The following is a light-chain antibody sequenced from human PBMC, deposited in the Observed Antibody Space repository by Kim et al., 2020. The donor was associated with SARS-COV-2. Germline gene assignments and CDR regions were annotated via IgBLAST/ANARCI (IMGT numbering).Light chain of an antibody. CDR3: CSYAGGSTSL. CDR2: EVS. V-gene: IGLV2-23*02. Sequence: QSALTQPASVSGSPGQSITISCTGTSSDVGNYNFVSWYQHHPGKAPKLMIYEVSKRPSGVSNRFSGSKSGDTASLTISGLQAEDEADYYCCSYAGGSTSLFGGGTQLTVL. J-gene: IGLJ2*01. CDR1: SSDVGNYNF.